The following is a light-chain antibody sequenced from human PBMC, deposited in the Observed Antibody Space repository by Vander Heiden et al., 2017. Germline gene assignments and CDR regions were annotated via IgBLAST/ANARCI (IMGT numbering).Light chain of an antibody. V-gene: IGKV1-13*02. CDR3: QQVNSYPLT. J-gene: IGKJ4*01. Sequence: AIQLTQSPSSLSASVGDRVTITCRAGQGISGALAWYQQKPGKPPKLLIYGASTLESGVPSRFSGSGSGTDFTLTIDTLQPEDFATYYCQQVNSYPLTFGGGTTVEI. CDR2: GAS. CDR1: QGISGA.